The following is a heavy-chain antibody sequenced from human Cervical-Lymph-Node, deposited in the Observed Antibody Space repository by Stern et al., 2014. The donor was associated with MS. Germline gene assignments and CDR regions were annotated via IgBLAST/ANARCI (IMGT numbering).Heavy chain of an antibody. CDR2: IYPYDSDT. Sequence: EVQLVESGAEVKKPGESLKISCKLSGYSFTIYYIAWVRQMPGKGLEWMGVIYPYDSDTTYSPSFQGQVTISADKANPTAFLQWSSLRASDTAMYYCARHVQGFDYWGQGTLVTVSS. CDR3: ARHVQGFDY. V-gene: IGHV5-51*01. J-gene: IGHJ4*02. CDR1: GYSFTIYY.